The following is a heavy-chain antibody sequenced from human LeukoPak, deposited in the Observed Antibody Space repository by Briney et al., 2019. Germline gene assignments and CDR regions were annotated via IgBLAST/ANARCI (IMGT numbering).Heavy chain of an antibody. CDR1: GYTFTSYG. CDR2: ISSFNGNI. Sequence: ASVKVSCKASGYTFTSYGITWVRQAPGQGLEWMGWISSFNGNINYAQKLQGRVTMTTDTSTSTAYMELRSLRSDDTAVYYCARYDYYDSSGYYDYWGQGTLVTVSS. V-gene: IGHV1-18*01. J-gene: IGHJ4*02. CDR3: ARYDYYDSSGYYDY. D-gene: IGHD3-22*01.